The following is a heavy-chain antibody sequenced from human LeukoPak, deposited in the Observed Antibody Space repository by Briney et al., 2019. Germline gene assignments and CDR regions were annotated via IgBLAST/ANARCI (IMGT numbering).Heavy chain of an antibody. V-gene: IGHV3-23*01. Sequence: GGSLRLSCAASGFTFSSYAMSWVRQAPGKGLEWVSAISASGGSTHYTDSVKGRFTISRDNSKNTLFLQMNSLRAEDTAVYYCAKADGSWTYDPWGQGTLVTVSS. CDR2: ISASGGST. D-gene: IGHD5-24*01. CDR3: AKADGSWTYDP. CDR1: GFTFSSYA. J-gene: IGHJ5*02.